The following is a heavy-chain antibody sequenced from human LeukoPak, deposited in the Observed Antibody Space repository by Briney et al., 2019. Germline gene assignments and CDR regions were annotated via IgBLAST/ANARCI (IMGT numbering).Heavy chain of an antibody. V-gene: IGHV4-39*07. J-gene: IGHJ4*02. Sequence: SETLSLTCTVSGGSISSSSYYWGWIRQPPGKGLEWIGEINHSGSTNYNPSLKSRVTISVDTSKNQFSLKLSSVTAADTAVYYCARGVEAYCGGDCYSGHDYWGQGTLVTVSS. CDR3: ARGVEAYCGGDCYSGHDY. CDR1: GGSISSSSYY. D-gene: IGHD2-21*02. CDR2: INHSGST.